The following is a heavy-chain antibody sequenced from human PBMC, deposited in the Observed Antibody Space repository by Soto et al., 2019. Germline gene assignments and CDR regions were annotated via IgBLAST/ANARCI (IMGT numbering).Heavy chain of an antibody. Sequence: ASVKVSCKASGYTFTSYAMHWVRQAPGQRLEWMGWINAGNGNTKYSQKFQGRVTITRDTSASTAYMELSSLRSEDTAVYYCARDYRDLGYCSCGSCFQGPHDAFEIWGQGTMVTVSS. J-gene: IGHJ3*02. CDR2: INAGNGNT. D-gene: IGHD2-15*01. V-gene: IGHV1-3*01. CDR1: GYTFTSYA. CDR3: ARDYRDLGYCSCGSCFQGPHDAFEI.